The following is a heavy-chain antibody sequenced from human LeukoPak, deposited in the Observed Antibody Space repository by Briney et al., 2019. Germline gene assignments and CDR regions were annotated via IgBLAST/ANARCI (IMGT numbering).Heavy chain of an antibody. CDR3: AGTGLDTSGSSYYFDY. D-gene: IGHD3-10*01. CDR1: GGAFSSYA. V-gene: IGHV1-69*13. J-gene: IGHJ4*02. Sequence: ASVKVSCKASGGAFSSYAISWVRQAPGQGLEWMGGIIPIFGTANYAQKFQGRVTITADESTSTAYMELSSLRSEDTAVYYCAGTGLDTSGSSYYFDYWGQGTLVTVSS. CDR2: IIPIFGTA.